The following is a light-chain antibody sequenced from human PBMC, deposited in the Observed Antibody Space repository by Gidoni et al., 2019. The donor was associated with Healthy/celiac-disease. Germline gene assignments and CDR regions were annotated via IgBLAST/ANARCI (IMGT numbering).Light chain of an antibody. J-gene: IGKJ2*01. CDR2: GAS. Sequence: EIVMTQSPATLSVSPGERATLSCRASQSVSSNLAWYQQKPGQAPRLLSYGASTRATGIPARFSGSGSGTEFTLTISSLQSEDFAVYYCQQYNNWPQSFXQXTKLEIK. CDR1: QSVSSN. V-gene: IGKV3-15*01. CDR3: QQYNNWPQS.